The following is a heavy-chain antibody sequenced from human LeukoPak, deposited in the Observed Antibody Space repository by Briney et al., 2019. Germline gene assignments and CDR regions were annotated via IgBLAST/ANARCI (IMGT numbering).Heavy chain of an antibody. CDR1: GGSISSSSYY. V-gene: IGHV4-39*01. J-gene: IGHJ5*02. CDR2: IYYSGST. Sequence: SETLSLTCTVSGGSISSSSYYWGWIRQPPGKGLEWIGSIYYSGSTYYNPSLKSRVTISVDTSKNQFSLKLSSVTAADTAVYYCARHRAAYCGGDCYRLNWFDPWGQGTLVTVSS. CDR3: ARHRAAYCGGDCYRLNWFDP. D-gene: IGHD2-21*02.